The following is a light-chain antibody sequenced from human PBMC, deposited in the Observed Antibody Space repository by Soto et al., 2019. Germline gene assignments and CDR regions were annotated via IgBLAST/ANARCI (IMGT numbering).Light chain of an antibody. CDR1: QSISSW. CDR3: QQYNSYRWT. J-gene: IGKJ1*01. V-gene: IGKV1-5*03. CDR2: KAS. Sequence: DIQMTQSPSTLSASVGDRVTNTCRASQSISSWLAWYQQKPGKAPKLLIYKASSLESGVPSRFSGSGSGTEFTLTISSLQPDDFATYYCQQYNSYRWTFGQGTKVDIK.